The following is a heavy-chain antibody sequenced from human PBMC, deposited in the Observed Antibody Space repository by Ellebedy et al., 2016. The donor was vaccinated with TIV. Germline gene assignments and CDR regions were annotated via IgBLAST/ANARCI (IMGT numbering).Heavy chain of an antibody. Sequence: SETLSLTCTVSGGSISSGDYYWSWIRQPPGKGLEWIGYIYYSGSTYYNPSLKSRVTISIDTPKNQFSLKLSSVTAADTAVYYCARGGAYSNPVGYWGQGTLVTVSS. V-gene: IGHV4-30-4*08. CDR2: IYYSGST. J-gene: IGHJ4*02. D-gene: IGHD4-11*01. CDR3: ARGGAYSNPVGY. CDR1: GGSISSGDYY.